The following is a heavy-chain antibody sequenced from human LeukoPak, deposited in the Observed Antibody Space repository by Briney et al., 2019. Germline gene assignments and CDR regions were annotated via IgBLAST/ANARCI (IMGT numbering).Heavy chain of an antibody. CDR3: ARHRSGGSQDDAFDI. CDR1: EFTFSTYW. V-gene: IGHV3-7*01. D-gene: IGHD2-15*01. Sequence: GGSLRLSCAASEFTFSTYWMSWVRQAPGKGLDWVADIKQDGSEKYYVDSVKGRFTISRQNAKNSLFLQMNSLRAEDTAVYYCARHRSGGSQDDAFDIWGQGTMVTVSS. CDR2: IKQDGSEK. J-gene: IGHJ3*02.